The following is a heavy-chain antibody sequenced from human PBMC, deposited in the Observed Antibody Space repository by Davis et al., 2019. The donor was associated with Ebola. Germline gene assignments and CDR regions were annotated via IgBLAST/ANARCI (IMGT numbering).Heavy chain of an antibody. J-gene: IGHJ4*02. CDR2: IRQDGSDR. CDR1: GFTFSSYW. Sequence: PGGSLRLSCAASGFTFSSYWMSWVRQAPGKGLEWVANIRQDGSDRQYVGSVEGRFTISRDNAKNSLYLQMNSLRVEDTGVYYCTRFSRGDLENYWGQGTLVTVSS. D-gene: IGHD1-1*01. CDR3: TRFSRGDLENY. V-gene: IGHV3-7*01.